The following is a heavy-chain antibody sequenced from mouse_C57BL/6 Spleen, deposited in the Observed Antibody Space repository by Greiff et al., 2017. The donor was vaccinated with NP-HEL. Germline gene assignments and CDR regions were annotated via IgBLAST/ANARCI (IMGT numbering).Heavy chain of an antibody. CDR1: GYTFTSYW. D-gene: IGHD2-4*01. CDR2: IDPSDSYT. J-gene: IGHJ3*01. CDR3: ARRGDYDFAY. V-gene: IGHV1-50*01. Sequence: QVQLQQPGAELVKPGASVKLSCKASGYTFTSYWMQWVKQRPGQGLEWIGEIDPSDSYTNYNQKFKGKATLTVDTSSSTAYMQLSSLTSEDSAVYYCARRGDYDFAYWGQGTLVTVSA.